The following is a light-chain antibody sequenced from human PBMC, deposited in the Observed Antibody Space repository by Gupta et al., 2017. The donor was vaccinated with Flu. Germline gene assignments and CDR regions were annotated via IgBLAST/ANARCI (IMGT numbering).Light chain of an antibody. Sequence: DIQMTQSPSSLSASVGDRVTITRRASQSISNYLNWYQQKPGKAPKLLIFAASSLQSGVPSRFSGSGSGTDFTLTISTLQPEDFATYYCQQSHSTPRTFGQGTKVEIK. J-gene: IGKJ1*01. V-gene: IGKV1-39*01. CDR3: QQSHSTPRT. CDR1: QSISNY. CDR2: AAS.